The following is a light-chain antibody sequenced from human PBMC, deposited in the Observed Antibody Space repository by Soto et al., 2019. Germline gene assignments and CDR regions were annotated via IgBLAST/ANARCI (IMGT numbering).Light chain of an antibody. V-gene: IGKV3-20*01. CDR1: QSVSSSF. CDR3: QQYGSSPYT. CDR2: AAS. J-gene: IGKJ2*01. Sequence: ESVLTQSPGTLSLSPGERATLSCRASQSVSSSFLAWYQHKPGQAPRLRIYAASSRATGIPDRFSGSGSGTDVTLTISRREPEDFAVYYCQQYGSSPYTFGQGTKLE.